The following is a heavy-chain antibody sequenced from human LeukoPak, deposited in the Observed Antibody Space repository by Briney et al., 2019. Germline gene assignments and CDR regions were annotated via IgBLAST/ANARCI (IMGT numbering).Heavy chain of an antibody. D-gene: IGHD3-22*01. CDR2: ISGSSIYK. Sequence: GGSLRLSCAASGFTFSRYSMNWVRQAPGKGLEWVSSISGSSIYKYYADSVKGRFTISRDNAKNSLYLQMNSLRAEDTAVYNCARDFYDSSGYYYDYWGQGTLVTVSS. V-gene: IGHV3-21*01. J-gene: IGHJ4*02. CDR1: GFTFSRYS. CDR3: ARDFYDSSGYYYDY.